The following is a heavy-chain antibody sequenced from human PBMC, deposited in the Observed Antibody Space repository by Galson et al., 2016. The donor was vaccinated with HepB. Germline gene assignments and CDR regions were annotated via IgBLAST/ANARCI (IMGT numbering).Heavy chain of an antibody. D-gene: IGHD6-13*01. Sequence: SVKVSCKASGYTFTSYAMHWVRQAPGQRLEWMGWINAGNGNTKYSQKFQGRVTITRDTSASTAYMELSSLRSEDTAVYYCAKEEYSSNCWTHHWGQGTQVTVSS. CDR1: GYTFTSYA. V-gene: IGHV1-3*01. J-gene: IGHJ5*02. CDR3: AKEEYSSNCWTHH. CDR2: INAGNGNT.